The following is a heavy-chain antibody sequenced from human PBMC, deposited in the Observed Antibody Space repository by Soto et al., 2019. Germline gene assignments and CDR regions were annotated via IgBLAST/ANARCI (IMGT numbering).Heavy chain of an antibody. D-gene: IGHD4-17*01. Sequence: QMKLVESGGGVVQPGTSLRLSCVASGFTFSAFGMHWVRQAPGKGLEWVAISSYGGSNKYYGDSVQGRFTISRDNSRETLYLQMNSRRDEDTAVYYCAKGPLRFPDYGDYADSSYGMDVWGQGTTVTVSS. V-gene: IGHV3-30*18. CDR3: AKGPLRFPDYGDYADSSYGMDV. CDR1: GFTFSAFG. J-gene: IGHJ6*02. CDR2: SSYGGSNK.